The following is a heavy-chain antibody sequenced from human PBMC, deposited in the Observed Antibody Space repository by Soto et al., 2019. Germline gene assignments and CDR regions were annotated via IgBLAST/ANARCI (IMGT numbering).Heavy chain of an antibody. CDR3: ARARYYYDSSGEFDY. D-gene: IGHD3-22*01. Sequence: SETLSLTCAVSGYSISSGYYWGWIRKPPGKGLEWIGSIYHSGSTYYNPSLKSRVTISVDTSKNQFSLKLSSVTAADTAVYYCARARYYYDSSGEFDYWGQGTLVTVSS. CDR2: IYHSGST. CDR1: GYSISSGYY. J-gene: IGHJ4*02. V-gene: IGHV4-38-2*01.